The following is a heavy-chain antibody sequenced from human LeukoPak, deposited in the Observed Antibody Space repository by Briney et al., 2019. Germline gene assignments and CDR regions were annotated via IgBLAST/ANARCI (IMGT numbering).Heavy chain of an antibody. D-gene: IGHD2-15*01. CDR3: AKHAQDN. CDR2: ISWNSDTR. J-gene: IGHJ4*02. Sequence: GGSLRLSCAASGFTFDDYAMHWVRHAPGKGLEWVSGISWNSDTRGYEDSVKGRFTISRDNAKNSLYLQMNSLRAEDTAVYYCAKHAQDNWGQGTLVTVSS. CDR1: GFTFDDYA. V-gene: IGHV3-9*01.